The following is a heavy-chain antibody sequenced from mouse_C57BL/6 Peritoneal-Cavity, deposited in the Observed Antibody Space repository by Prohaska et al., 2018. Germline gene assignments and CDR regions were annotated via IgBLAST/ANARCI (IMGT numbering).Heavy chain of an antibody. CDR3: ARLLGDY. Sequence: EVKLLQSGGGLVQPGGSLKLSCAASGIDFSTYWMSWVRRAPGKGIEWIGEINPDRRTINYAPSLKYKFIISRDNAKNTLYLQMSKVRSEDTALYYCARLLGDYWGQGTSVTVSS. J-gene: IGHJ4*01. V-gene: IGHV4-1*01. CDR2: INPDRRTI. CDR1: GIDFSTYW.